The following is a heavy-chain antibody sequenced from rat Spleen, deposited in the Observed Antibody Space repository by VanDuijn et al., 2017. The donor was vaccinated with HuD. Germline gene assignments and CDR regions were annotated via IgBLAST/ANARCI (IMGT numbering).Heavy chain of an antibody. CDR2: ISPSGGST. D-gene: IGHD4-3*01. J-gene: IGHJ3*01. CDR3: AKDPWDSGANWFAY. V-gene: IGHV5S23*01. Sequence: EVQLVESDGGLVQPGRSLKLSCAASGFTFSNYDMTWVRQAPTKGLEWVASISPSGGSTYYRDSVKGRFTVSRDNAKSTLYLQMDSLRSEDTATYYCAKDPWDSGANWFAYWGQGTLVTVSS. CDR1: GFTFSNYD.